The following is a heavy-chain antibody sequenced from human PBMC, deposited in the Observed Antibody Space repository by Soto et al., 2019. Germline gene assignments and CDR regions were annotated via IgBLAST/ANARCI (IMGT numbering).Heavy chain of an antibody. J-gene: IGHJ4*02. V-gene: IGHV4-30-4*01. CDR3: ARGSSGDKVDY. Sequence: QVQLQEPGPRLVEPSQTLSLTCTVSGGSISSADYYWSWISQPPGTGLEWIGHIYNTGSTYSNPSLQSRFTISVDMSKNQFSLKLSSVTAADTAVYYCARGSSGDKVDYWGQGTLVTVSS. CDR1: GGSISSADYY. D-gene: IGHD1-26*01. CDR2: IYNTGST.